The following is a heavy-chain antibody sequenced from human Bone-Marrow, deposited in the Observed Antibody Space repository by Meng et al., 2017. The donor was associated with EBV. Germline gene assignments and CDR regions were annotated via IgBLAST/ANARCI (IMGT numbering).Heavy chain of an antibody. D-gene: IGHD3-10*01. J-gene: IGHJ4*02. Sequence: QGRLQAAGPGRVKPPDPLSLPCTVSGASVSGGTYHWSWIRQPPGKELEWIGYIYDGGTTIYNPSLKSRVTILVDASKNQFSLKLSSVTTADTAVYYCAKSRSSTPGVVDYWGQGTLVTVSS. CDR3: AKSRSSTPGVVDY. CDR1: GASVSGGTYH. CDR2: IYDGGTT. V-gene: IGHV4-61*01.